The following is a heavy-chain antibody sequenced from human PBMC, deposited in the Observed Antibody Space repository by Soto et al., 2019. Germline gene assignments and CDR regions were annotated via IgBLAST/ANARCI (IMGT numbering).Heavy chain of an antibody. Sequence: ASVKVSCKASGYTFTSYGISWVRQATGQGLEWMGWISAYNGNTNYAQKLQGRVTMTKNTSMSTAYMELSRLRPEDTAVYSCAAWVPAAPYSYYYMDVGGKGTTVPV. V-gene: IGHV1-18*01. CDR3: AAWVPAAPYSYYYMDV. CDR1: GYTFTSYG. J-gene: IGHJ6*03. CDR2: ISAYNGNT. D-gene: IGHD2-2*01.